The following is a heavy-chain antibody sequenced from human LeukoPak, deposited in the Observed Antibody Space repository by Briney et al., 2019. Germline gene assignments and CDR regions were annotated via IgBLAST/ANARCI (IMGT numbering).Heavy chain of an antibody. J-gene: IGHJ4*02. CDR1: GFTFSNYA. V-gene: IGHV3-23*01. CDR2: ISGRGGST. D-gene: IGHD3-22*01. Sequence: PGGSLRLSCAASGFTFSNYAMSGVRQAPGKGLEWVSVISGRGGSTYYADSVKGRFTISRDNLKNTLYLQMNSLRAEDTAVYYCAKGAITMIVVVNYFDYWGQGTLVTVSS. CDR3: AKGAITMIVVVNYFDY.